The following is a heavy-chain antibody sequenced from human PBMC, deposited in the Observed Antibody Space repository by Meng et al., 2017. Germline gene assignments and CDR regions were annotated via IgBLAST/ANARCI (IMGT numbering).Heavy chain of an antibody. CDR1: GGSISSYY. CDR2: IYYSGST. J-gene: IGHJ5*02. CDR3: AGQGGIAAAGTIWFDP. V-gene: IGHV4-59*01. D-gene: IGHD6-13*01. Sequence: GSLRLSCTVSGGSISSYYWSWIRQPPGKGLEWIGYIYYSGSTNYNPSLKSRVTISVDTSKNQFSLKLSSVTAADTAVYYCAGQGGIAAAGTIWFDPWGQGTLVTVSS.